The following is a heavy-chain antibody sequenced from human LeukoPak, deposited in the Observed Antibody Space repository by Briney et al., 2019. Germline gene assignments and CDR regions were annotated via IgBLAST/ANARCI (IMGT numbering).Heavy chain of an antibody. Sequence: GGSLRLSCAASGFTFGSYAMHWVRQAPGKGLEWVAVISYDGSNKYYADSVKGRFTISRDNSKNTLYLQMNSLRAEDTAVYYCARGSWIQLWFIDYWGQGALVTVSS. V-gene: IGHV3-30-3*01. CDR2: ISYDGSNK. D-gene: IGHD5-18*01. CDR3: ARGSWIQLWFIDY. J-gene: IGHJ4*02. CDR1: GFTFGSYA.